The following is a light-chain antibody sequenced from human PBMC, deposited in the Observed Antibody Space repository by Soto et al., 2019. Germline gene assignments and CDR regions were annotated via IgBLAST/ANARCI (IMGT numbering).Light chain of an antibody. CDR1: QSVTSSY. Sequence: EIVLTQSPGTLSLSPGERATLSCRASQSVTSSYLAWYQQKPGQAPRLLIYGASSRATGIPDRFSGRGSGTDFTLTTSRLEPEDFAVYYCQQYGTPPQTFGQGTKVDIK. CDR2: GAS. V-gene: IGKV3-20*01. CDR3: QQYGTPPQT. J-gene: IGKJ1*01.